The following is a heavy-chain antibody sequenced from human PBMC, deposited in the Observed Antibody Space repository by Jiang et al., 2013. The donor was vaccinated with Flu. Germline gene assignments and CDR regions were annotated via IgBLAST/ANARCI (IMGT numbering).Heavy chain of an antibody. Sequence: VQLLESGGGVERPGGSLRLSCAASGFSFDDYGMNWVRQVPGKGLEWVSGINWNGGSTGYADSVKGRFTISRDNAKNTLYLQMKSLRAEDTALYYCARVKVIYFHYYMDVWGKGTTVTVSS. V-gene: IGHV3-20*04. CDR2: INWNGGST. CDR3: ARVKVIYFHYYMDV. CDR1: GFSFDDYG. J-gene: IGHJ6*03. D-gene: IGHD3-16*02.